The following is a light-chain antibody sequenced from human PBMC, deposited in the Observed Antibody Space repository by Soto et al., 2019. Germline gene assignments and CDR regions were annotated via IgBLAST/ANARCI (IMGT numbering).Light chain of an antibody. J-gene: IGKJ2*01. Sequence: EIVLTQSPGTLSLSPGERATLSCRASQSVSSSYLAWYQQKPGQAPRLLIYGASSRATGIPDRFSSSGSGKDCTLTITRLEPEDFAVYYCQQYGSSPLTFGQGTKLEIK. CDR1: QSVSSSY. CDR3: QQYGSSPLT. V-gene: IGKV3-20*01. CDR2: GAS.